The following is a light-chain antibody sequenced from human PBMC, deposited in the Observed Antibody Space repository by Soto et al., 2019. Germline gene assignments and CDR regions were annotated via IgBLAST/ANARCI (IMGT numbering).Light chain of an antibody. Sequence: EIVLTQSPGTLSLSPGERATLSCRASQSVSSNYFAWYQQKPGQAPRLLIYGVSSRATGIPDRFSGSGSGTDFTLTITSLQSEDFAVYYCQQYYNWPITFGQGTRREIK. CDR2: GVS. CDR3: QQYYNWPIT. V-gene: IGKV3-20*01. J-gene: IGKJ5*01. CDR1: QSVSSNY.